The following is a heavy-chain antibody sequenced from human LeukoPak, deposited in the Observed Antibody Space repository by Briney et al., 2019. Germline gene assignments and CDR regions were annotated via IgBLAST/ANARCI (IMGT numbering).Heavy chain of an antibody. CDR1: GFTFSSYG. V-gene: IGHV3-23*01. D-gene: IGHD3-10*01. J-gene: IGHJ4*02. CDR3: AKDRSYGSGSYINY. CDR2: ISGSGGST. Sequence: GGSLRLFCAASGFTFSSYGMSWVRQAPGKGLEWVSAISGSGGSTYYADSVKGRFTISRDNSKNTLYLQMNSLRAEDTAVYYCAKDRSYGSGSYINYWGQGTLVTVSS.